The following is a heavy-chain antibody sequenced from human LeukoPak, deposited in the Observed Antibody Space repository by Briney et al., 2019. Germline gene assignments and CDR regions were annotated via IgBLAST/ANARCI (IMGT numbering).Heavy chain of an antibody. CDR2: INPSGGST. CDR1: GYTFTSYY. Sequence: ASVKVSCKASGYTFTSYYMHWVRQAPGQGLEWMGIINPSGGSTSYAQKFQGRVTMTRDTSTSTVYMELSSLRSEDAAVYYCARIVQLERRTQYYYYYGMDVWGQGTAVTVSS. V-gene: IGHV1-46*01. J-gene: IGHJ6*02. D-gene: IGHD1-1*01. CDR3: ARIVQLERRTQYYYYYGMDV.